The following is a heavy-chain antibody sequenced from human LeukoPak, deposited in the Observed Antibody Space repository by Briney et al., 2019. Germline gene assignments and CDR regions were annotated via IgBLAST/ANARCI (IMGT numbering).Heavy chain of an antibody. CDR2: IRYDGSNQ. CDR3: AKRFESSGYGIDY. D-gene: IGHD3-22*01. J-gene: IGHJ4*02. Sequence: PGGSQRLSCTASGLTFSSYDMNWVRQAPGKGLEWVAFIRYDGSNQYYGDSVKGRFTISRDNSKNTLYLQMNRLRVEDTAVYYCAKRFESSGYGIDYWGQGTLVTVSS. CDR1: GLTFSSYD. V-gene: IGHV3-30*02.